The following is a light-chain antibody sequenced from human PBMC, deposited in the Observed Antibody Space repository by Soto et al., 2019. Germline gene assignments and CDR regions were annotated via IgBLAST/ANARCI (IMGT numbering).Light chain of an antibody. CDR1: SSNIGAGYD. CDR2: GNS. J-gene: IGLJ1*01. CDR3: QSYDSSLSGYV. V-gene: IGLV1-40*01. Sequence: QSVLTQPPSVSGAPGQRVTISCTGSSSNIGAGYDVHWYQQLPGTAPKLLIYGNSNRPSGVPDRSSGSKSGTSASLAITGLQAKDEADYYCQSYDSSLSGYVFGTGTKVTVL.